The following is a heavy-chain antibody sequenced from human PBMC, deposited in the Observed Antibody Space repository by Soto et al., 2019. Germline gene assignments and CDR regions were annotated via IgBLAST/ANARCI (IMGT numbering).Heavy chain of an antibody. D-gene: IGHD6-13*01. CDR2: ISGSGGST. J-gene: IGHJ2*01. CDR1: GFTFSSYA. V-gene: IGHV3-23*01. CDR3: AKDKLRLIAAAATPAHWYFDL. Sequence: GGSLRLSCAASGFTFSSYAMSWVRQAPGKGLEWVSAISGSGGSTYYADSVKGRFTISRDNSKNTLYLQMNSLRAEDTAVYYCAKDKLRLIAAAATPAHWYFDLWGRGTLVTVSS.